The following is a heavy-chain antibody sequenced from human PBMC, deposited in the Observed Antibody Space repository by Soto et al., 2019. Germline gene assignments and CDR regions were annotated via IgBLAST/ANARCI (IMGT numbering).Heavy chain of an antibody. V-gene: IGHV3-64D*06. D-gene: IGHD3-22*01. CDR1: GFTFSSYA. CDR2: ISINGGST. Sequence: GGSLRLSCSASGFTFSSYAMHWVRQAPGKGLEYVSSISINGGSTHYADSVKGRFTISRDNSRNTQYLQMSSLRADDTAVYYCVKGEFYYDSSAYYPFASWGQGTLVTVSS. J-gene: IGHJ4*02. CDR3: VKGEFYYDSSAYYPFAS.